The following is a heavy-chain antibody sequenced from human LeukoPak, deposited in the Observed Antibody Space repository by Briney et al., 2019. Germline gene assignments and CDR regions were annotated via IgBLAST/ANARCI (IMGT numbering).Heavy chain of an antibody. CDR1: GYTFTGYY. V-gene: IGHV1-2*02. Sequence: ASVKVSCKASGYTFTGYYLHWVRQAPGQGLEWMGCINPNSGGTNYAQKFQGRVTMTRDTSISTAYMELSRLRSDDTAVYYCARETSVFLAKRYGSGSPPGYWGQGTLVTVSS. CDR3: ARETSVFLAKRYGSGSPPGY. D-gene: IGHD3-10*01. J-gene: IGHJ4*02. CDR2: INPNSGGT.